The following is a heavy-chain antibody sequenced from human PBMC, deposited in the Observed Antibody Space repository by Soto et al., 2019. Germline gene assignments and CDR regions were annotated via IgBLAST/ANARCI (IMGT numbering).Heavy chain of an antibody. Sequence: EVQLVESGGGVVRPGGSLRLSCAASGFTFDDYGMSWVRQAPGKGLEWVSGINWNGGSTGYADSVKGRFTISRDNAKNSLYLQMNSRRAEDTAFYHCARVPQIYCSGGSCYSEDWYFDLWGRGTLVTVSS. CDR1: GFTFDDYG. D-gene: IGHD2-15*01. V-gene: IGHV3-20*01. CDR3: ARVPQIYCSGGSCYSEDWYFDL. CDR2: INWNGGST. J-gene: IGHJ2*01.